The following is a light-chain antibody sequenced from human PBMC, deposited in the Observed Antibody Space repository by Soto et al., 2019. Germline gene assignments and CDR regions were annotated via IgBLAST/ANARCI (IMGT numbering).Light chain of an antibody. J-gene: IGLJ2*01. CDR1: NSDVGSYNL. V-gene: IGLV2-23*02. CDR3: CSYAGSGLGV. Sequence: QSALTQPASVAGSPGQSITISCTGANSDVGSYNLVSWYQQHPGKAPKFMIYEVSQRPSGVSNRFSGSKSGNTASLTISGLQAEDEADYYCCSYAGSGLGVFGGGTKLTVL. CDR2: EVS.